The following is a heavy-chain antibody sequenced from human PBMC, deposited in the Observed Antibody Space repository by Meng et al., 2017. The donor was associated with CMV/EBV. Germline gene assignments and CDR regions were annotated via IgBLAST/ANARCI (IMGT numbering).Heavy chain of an antibody. CDR2: ISGSGGST. D-gene: IGHD3-22*01. J-gene: IGHJ4*02. V-gene: IGHV3-23*01. CDR1: GFTFSSYA. CDR3: AREYYDSSGYYCAY. Sequence: GESLKISCAASGFTFSSYAMSWVRQAPGKGLEWVSAISGSGGSTYYADSVKGRFTISRDNSKNTLYLQMNSLRAEDTAVYYCAREYYDSSGYYCAYWGQGTLVTVSS.